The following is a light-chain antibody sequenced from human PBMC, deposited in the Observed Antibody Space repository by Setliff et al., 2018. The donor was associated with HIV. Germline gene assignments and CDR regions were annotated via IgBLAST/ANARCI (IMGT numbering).Light chain of an antibody. CDR3: SSYTSNSTVV. CDR2: EVS. Sequence: QSVLTQPASVSGSPGQSITISCTGTSSDVGGYNYVSWYQQHPGKAPKLMIYEVSNRPSGVSNRFSGSKSGNTASLTISGLQAEDEADYYCSSYTSNSTVVFGGGTKVTVL. V-gene: IGLV2-14*01. CDR1: SSDVGGYNY. J-gene: IGLJ2*01.